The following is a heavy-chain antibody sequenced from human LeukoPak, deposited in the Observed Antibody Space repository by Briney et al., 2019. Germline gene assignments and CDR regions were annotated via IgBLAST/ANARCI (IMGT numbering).Heavy chain of an antibody. CDR1: GFTFTSSA. CDR2: IVVGSGNT. J-gene: IGHJ3*02. CDR3: AADGDYDDGSYDAFDI. V-gene: IGHV1-58*02. D-gene: IGHD3-10*01. Sequence: SVKVSCKASGFTFTSSAMQWVRQARGQRLEWIGWIVVGSGNTNYAQKFQERVTITRDMSTSTAYMELSSLRSEDTAVYYCAADGDYDDGSYDAFDIWGQGTMVTVSS.